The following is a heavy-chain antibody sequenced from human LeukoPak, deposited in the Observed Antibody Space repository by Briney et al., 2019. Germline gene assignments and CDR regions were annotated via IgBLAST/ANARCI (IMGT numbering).Heavy chain of an antibody. D-gene: IGHD3-10*01. CDR3: ARFYYGSGSYVSNFDY. CDR2: FYYSGST. J-gene: IGHJ4*02. CDR1: GGSVTTGYYY. Sequence: SETLSLTCTVSGGSVTTGYYYWGWIRQPPGKALEWIGSFYYSGSTYYNPSLQSRVTISVDTSKTQFSLRLNSVTAADTAVYYCARFYYGSGSYVSNFDYWGQGTLVTVPS. V-gene: IGHV4-39*01.